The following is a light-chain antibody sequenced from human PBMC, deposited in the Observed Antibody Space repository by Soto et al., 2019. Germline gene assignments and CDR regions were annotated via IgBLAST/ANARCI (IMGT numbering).Light chain of an antibody. CDR1: SGHSSYA. V-gene: IGLV4-69*01. J-gene: IGLJ2*01. Sequence: QLVLTQSPSASASLGASVKLTYTLSSGHSSYAIAWHQQQPEKGPRYLMKVNSDGSHSKGDGIPDRFSGSSSGAERYFTISSLQSEDEADYYCQTWGTAYVLFGGGTKLTVL. CDR3: QTWGTAYVL. CDR2: VNSDGSH.